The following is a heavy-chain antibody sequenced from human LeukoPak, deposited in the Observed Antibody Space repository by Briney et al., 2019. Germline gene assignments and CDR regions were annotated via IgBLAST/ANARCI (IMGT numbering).Heavy chain of an antibody. CDR1: GYTFTSYG. V-gene: IGHV1-18*01. CDR2: ISAYNGNT. Sequence: ASVKVSCKASGYTFTSYGISWVRQAPGQGLEWMGWISAYNGNTNYAQKLQGRVTVTTDTSTSTAYMELRSLRSDDTAVYYCARDRRTARAAGSWFGPWGQGTLVTVSS. J-gene: IGHJ5*02. D-gene: IGHD2-15*01. CDR3: ARDRRTARAAGSWFGP.